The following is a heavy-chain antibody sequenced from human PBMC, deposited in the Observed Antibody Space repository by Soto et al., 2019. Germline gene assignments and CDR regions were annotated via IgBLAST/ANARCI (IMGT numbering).Heavy chain of an antibody. CDR3: AKDLSTWRGFGLGD. Sequence: GGSLRFSCAASGFTFSTYAMSWVRQAPGKGLEWVSVISGAGDSTYYADSVKGRFTISRDNSKNTLYLQMNSLRAEDTAVYYCAKDLSTWRGFGLGDWGQGTLVTVSS. CDR1: GFTFSTYA. D-gene: IGHD3-3*01. CDR2: ISGAGDST. J-gene: IGHJ4*02. V-gene: IGHV3-23*01.